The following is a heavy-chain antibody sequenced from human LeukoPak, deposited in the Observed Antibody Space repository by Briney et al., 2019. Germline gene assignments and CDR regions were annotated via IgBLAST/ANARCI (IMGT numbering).Heavy chain of an antibody. J-gene: IGHJ1*01. CDR3: ARGPDIVVVVAATGVEYFQH. V-gene: IGHV1-69*06. CDR2: IIPIFGTA. D-gene: IGHD2-15*01. Sequence: GASVKVSCKASGGTFSSYAISWVRQAPGQGLEWMGGIIPIFGTANYAQKFQGRVTITADKSTSTAYMELSSLRPEDTAVYYCARGPDIVVVVAATGVEYFQHWGQGTLVTVSS. CDR1: GGTFSSYA.